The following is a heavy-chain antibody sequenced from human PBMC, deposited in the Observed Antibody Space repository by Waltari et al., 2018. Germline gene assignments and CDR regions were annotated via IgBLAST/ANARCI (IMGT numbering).Heavy chain of an antibody. CDR3: ARGVDTAMDINPPPDLPRTGYYYGMDV. CDR1: GGSFSGYY. J-gene: IGHJ6*02. CDR2: INHSGST. V-gene: IGHV4-34*01. D-gene: IGHD5-18*01. Sequence: QVQLQQWGAGLLKPSETLSLTCAVYGGSFSGYYWSWIRQPPGKGLEWIGEINHSGSTNYNPSRKSRVTISVDTSKNQFSRKLSSVTAADTAVYYCARGVDTAMDINPPPDLPRTGYYYGMDVWGQGTTVTVSS.